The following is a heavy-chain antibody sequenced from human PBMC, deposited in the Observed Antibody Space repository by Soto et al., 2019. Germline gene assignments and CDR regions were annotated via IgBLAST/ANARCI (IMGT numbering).Heavy chain of an antibody. CDR3: AREGTTVWDPFDS. Sequence: SETLSLTCTVSGGSISSGDYYWNWIRQHPGKGLEWIGYIFYRGSTYYNPSLKSRLTISVETSKNQFSLKLSSVTAADTAVYYCAREGTTVWDPFDSWGQGTLVTVSS. D-gene: IGHD1-1*01. CDR2: IFYRGST. CDR1: GGSISSGDYY. J-gene: IGHJ5*01. V-gene: IGHV4-31*03.